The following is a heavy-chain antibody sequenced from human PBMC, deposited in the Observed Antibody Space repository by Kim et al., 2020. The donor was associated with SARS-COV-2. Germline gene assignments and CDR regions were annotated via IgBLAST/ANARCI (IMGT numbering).Heavy chain of an antibody. CDR2: IKSKTDGGTT. J-gene: IGHJ6*02. Sequence: GGSLRLSCAASGFTFSNAWMSWVRQAPGKGLEWVGRIKSKTDGGTTDYAAPVKGRFTISRDDSKNTLYLQMNSLKTEDTAVYYCTTDSPRVVVVPAAMYYYYGMDVWGQGTTVTVSS. CDR1: GFTFSNAW. V-gene: IGHV3-15*01. CDR3: TTDSPRVVVVPAAMYYYYGMDV. D-gene: IGHD2-2*01.